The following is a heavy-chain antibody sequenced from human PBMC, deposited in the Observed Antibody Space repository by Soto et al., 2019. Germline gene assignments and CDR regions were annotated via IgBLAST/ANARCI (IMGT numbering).Heavy chain of an antibody. CDR2: LSGSGSST. CDR1: GFTFSSYA. Sequence: PGGSLRLSCAASGFTFSSYAMNWVRQAPGKGLEWVSALSGSGSSTYYTDSVKGRFTISRDNSQNTLYLQMNSLRVEDTAVYYCAKNLYYYDVSGLHWGQGTLVTVS. D-gene: IGHD3-22*01. V-gene: IGHV3-23*01. CDR3: AKNLYYYDVSGLH. J-gene: IGHJ4*02.